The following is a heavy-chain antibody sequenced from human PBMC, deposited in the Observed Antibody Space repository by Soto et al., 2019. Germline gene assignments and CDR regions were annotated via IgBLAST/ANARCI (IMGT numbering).Heavy chain of an antibody. Sequence: ASVKVSCKASGYTFTSYAMHWVRQAPGQRLEWMGWINAGNGNTKYSQKFQGRVTMTRDTSTSTVYMELSSLRSEDTAVYYCAREAHCSSTSCPGEGFDPWGQGTLVTVSS. D-gene: IGHD2-2*01. J-gene: IGHJ5*02. CDR1: GYTFTSYA. CDR3: AREAHCSSTSCPGEGFDP. V-gene: IGHV1-3*01. CDR2: INAGNGNT.